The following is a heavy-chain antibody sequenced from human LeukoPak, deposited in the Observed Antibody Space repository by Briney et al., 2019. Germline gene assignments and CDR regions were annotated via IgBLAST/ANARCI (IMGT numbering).Heavy chain of an antibody. CDR3: ARHHADYYDSSGYRPDDAFDI. V-gene: IGHV4-59*08. CDR1: GGSISSYY. J-gene: IGHJ3*02. CDR2: IYYSGSP. D-gene: IGHD3-22*01. Sequence: SETLSLTCTVSGGSISSYYWSWIRQPPGKGLEWIGYIYYSGSPNYNPSLKSRVTISVDTSKNQFSLKLSSVTAADTAVYYCARHHADYYDSSGYRPDDAFDIWGQGTMVTVSS.